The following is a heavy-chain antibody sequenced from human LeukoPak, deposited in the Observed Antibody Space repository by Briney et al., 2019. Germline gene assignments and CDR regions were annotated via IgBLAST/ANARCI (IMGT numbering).Heavy chain of an antibody. CDR1: GFSLSSYA. J-gene: IGHJ6*03. CDR2: IRYDGSNK. Sequence: GGSLRLSCTVSGFSLSSYAMSWVRRAPGKGLEWVAFIRYDGSNKYYADSVKGRFTISRDNSKNTLYLQMNSLRAEDTAVYYRAKDVHEYYYYYMDVWGKGTTVTISS. V-gene: IGHV3-30*02. CDR3: AKDVHEYYYYYMDV.